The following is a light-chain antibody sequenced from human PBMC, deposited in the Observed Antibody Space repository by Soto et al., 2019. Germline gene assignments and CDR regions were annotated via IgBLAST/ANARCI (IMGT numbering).Light chain of an antibody. V-gene: IGKV1-39*01. J-gene: IGKJ1*01. CDR1: QSIRGY. CDR2: GTS. CDR3: QQSYSTPWT. Sequence: DIQMTQSPSSLSGSAGDRVTITCRASQSIRGYLNWYQQKPGKAPKVLMYGTSILQTGVSSRFSGSGSGTDFTLTINSLQPEDFATYYCQQSYSTPWTFGPGTKVEIK.